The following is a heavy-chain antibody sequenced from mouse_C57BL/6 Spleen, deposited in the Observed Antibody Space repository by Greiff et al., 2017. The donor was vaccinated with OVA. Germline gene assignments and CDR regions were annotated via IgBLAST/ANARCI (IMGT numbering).Heavy chain of an antibody. V-gene: IGHV1-55*01. D-gene: IGHD1-1*01. CDR1: GYTFTSYW. Sequence: QVQLQQPGAELVKPGASVKMSCKASGYTFTSYWITWVKQRPGQGLEWIGDIYPGSGSTNYNEKFKSKATLTVDPSSSTAYMPLSSLTSEDSAVYYCARDRGDYYGSSYYFGYWGQGTTLTVAS. J-gene: IGHJ2*01. CDR3: ARDRGDYYGSSYYFGY. CDR2: IYPGSGST.